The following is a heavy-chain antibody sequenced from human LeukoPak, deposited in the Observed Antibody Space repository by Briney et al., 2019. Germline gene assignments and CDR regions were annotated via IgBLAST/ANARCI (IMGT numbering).Heavy chain of an antibody. CDR3: ARDFAARPYYYYYYMDV. J-gene: IGHJ6*03. CDR1: GYSIGSGYY. CDR2: MYHSGST. Sequence: SETLSLTCTVSGYSIGSGYYWGWIRQPPGKGPEWIGSMYHSGSTYYNPSLESRVTISVDTSKNQFSLKLSSVTAADTAVYYCARDFAARPYYYYYYMDVWGKGTTVTVSS. D-gene: IGHD6-6*01. V-gene: IGHV4-38-2*02.